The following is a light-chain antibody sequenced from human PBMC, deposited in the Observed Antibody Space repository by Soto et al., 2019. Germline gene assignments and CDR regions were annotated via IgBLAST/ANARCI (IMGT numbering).Light chain of an antibody. Sequence: EIVLTQSPDTLSLSPGERATLSCRASQSVSGSYLAWYQQRPGQAPRLLIYGASSRATGIPDRFSGSGSGTDFSLTISRLEPEDFAVYYCQQYGVSPRTFGQGTKVDIK. CDR1: QSVSGSY. V-gene: IGKV3-20*01. J-gene: IGKJ1*01. CDR2: GAS. CDR3: QQYGVSPRT.